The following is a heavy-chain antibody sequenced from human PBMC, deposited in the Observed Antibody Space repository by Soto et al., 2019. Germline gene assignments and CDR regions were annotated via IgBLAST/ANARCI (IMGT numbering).Heavy chain of an antibody. CDR3: AKDPRPLYSGNYYYYYFDY. CDR1: GLTFSSYV. D-gene: IGHD1-26*01. CDR2: ISGSGGST. V-gene: IGHV3-23*01. Sequence: LSLTCAASGLTFSSYVMSWVRQAPGKGLEWVSAISGSGGSTYYADSVKGRFTISRDNSKNTLNLQMNSLRAEDTAVYYCAKDPRPLYSGNYYYYYFDYWGQGTLVTVSS. J-gene: IGHJ4*02.